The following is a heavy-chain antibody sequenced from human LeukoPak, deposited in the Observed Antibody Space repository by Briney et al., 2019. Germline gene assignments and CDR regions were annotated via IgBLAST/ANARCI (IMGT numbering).Heavy chain of an antibody. V-gene: IGHV3-23*01. CDR2: ISGSGGST. J-gene: IGHJ5*02. Sequence: PGGTLRLSCAASGFTFSSYGMSWVRQAPGKGLEWVSAISGSGGSTYYADSVKGRFTISRDNSKNTLYLQMNSLRAEDTAVYYCAKGPGGTAMDVYNWFDPWGQGTLVTVSS. D-gene: IGHD5-18*01. CDR1: GFTFSSYG. CDR3: AKGPGGTAMDVYNWFDP.